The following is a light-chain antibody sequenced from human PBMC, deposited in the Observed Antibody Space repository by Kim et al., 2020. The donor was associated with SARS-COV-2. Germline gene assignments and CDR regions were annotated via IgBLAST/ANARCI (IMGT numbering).Light chain of an antibody. CDR2: SAS. CDR3: LQHSTYPWT. V-gene: IGKV1-17*03. CDR1: QDMHNY. Sequence: ASVEGGVAITCRASQDMHNYLAWFQQKPAKVPKRLIYSASTLQSGVPSSVSGSGSGTEFTLTVSSLQPEDFATDYCLQHSTYPWTFGQGTKVDIK. J-gene: IGKJ1*01.